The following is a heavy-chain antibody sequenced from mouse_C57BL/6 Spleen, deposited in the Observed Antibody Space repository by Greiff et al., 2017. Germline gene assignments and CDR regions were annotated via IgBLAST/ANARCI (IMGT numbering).Heavy chain of an antibody. V-gene: IGHV5-17*01. D-gene: IGHD1-1*01. CDR3: AKYYYGRGMDY. J-gene: IGHJ4*01. CDR1: GFTFSDYG. CDR2: ISSGSSTI. Sequence: DVQLVESGGGLVKPGGSLKLSCAASGFTFSDYGMHWVRQAPEKGLEWVAYISSGSSTIYYADTVKGRFTISRDNAKNTLFLQMTSLRSEDTAMYYCAKYYYGRGMDYWGQGTSVTVSS.